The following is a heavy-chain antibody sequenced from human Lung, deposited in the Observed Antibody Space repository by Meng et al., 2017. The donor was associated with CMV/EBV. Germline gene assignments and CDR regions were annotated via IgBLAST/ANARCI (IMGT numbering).Heavy chain of an antibody. CDR1: GVSISSNIR. CDR2: IDDSGST. D-gene: IGHD1-26*01. CDR3: ARGKQDAWELLAY. Sequence: VPLQESGPGLVKPSGTLSLVCGVSGVSISSNIRWTWVRQPPGKGLEWIGDIDDSGSTNYNPSLNSRISISLDKSKNHFSLKVNSVTAADTAVYYCARGKQDAWELLAYWGQGALVTVSS. J-gene: IGHJ4*02. V-gene: IGHV4-4*02.